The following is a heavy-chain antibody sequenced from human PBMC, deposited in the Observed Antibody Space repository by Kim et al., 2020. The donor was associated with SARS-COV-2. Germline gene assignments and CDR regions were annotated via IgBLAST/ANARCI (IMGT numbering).Heavy chain of an antibody. CDR3: VRGYAGGPFDL. CDR1: GFTFDDYG. D-gene: IGHD3-16*01. CDR2: INRKSDST. V-gene: IGHV3-20*01. J-gene: IGHJ4*02. Sequence: GGSLRLSCAASGFTFDDYGMSWVRQAPGKGLEWVSGINRKSDSTGYAESVKGRFTISRDNSKNSLVIQMNSLRSEDTALYHCVRGYAGGPFDLSGQGTLV.